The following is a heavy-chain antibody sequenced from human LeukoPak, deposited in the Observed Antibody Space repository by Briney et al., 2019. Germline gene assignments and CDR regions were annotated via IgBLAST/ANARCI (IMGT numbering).Heavy chain of an antibody. CDR3: ARGRSSSWYPRWFDP. V-gene: IGHV4-61*02. J-gene: IGHJ5*02. D-gene: IGHD6-13*01. CDR2: IYTSGST. Sequence: SETLSLTCTLSGGSISSGSYYWSWIRQPAGKGLHWIGRIYTSGSTNYNPSLKSRVTISVDTSKNQFSLKLSSVTAADTAVYYCARGRSSSWYPRWFDPWGQGTLVTVSS. CDR1: GGSISSGSYY.